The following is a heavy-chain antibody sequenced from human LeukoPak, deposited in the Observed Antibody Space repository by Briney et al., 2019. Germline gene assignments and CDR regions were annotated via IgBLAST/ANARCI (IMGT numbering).Heavy chain of an antibody. CDR1: GYTFTVYY. CDR3: AREAGDAPDY. J-gene: IGHJ4*02. D-gene: IGHD5-24*01. Sequence: ASVKVSCKTSGYTFTVYYMHWVRQAPGQGLEWMGWIDPNSGGTRYAQKFQGRVTMTRDTSISTVYMELSRLTDDDTAVYYCAREAGDAPDYWGQGTLVTVSS. V-gene: IGHV1-2*02. CDR2: IDPNSGGT.